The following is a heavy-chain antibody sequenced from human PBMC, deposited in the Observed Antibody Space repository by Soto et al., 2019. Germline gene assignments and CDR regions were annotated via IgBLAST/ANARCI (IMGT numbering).Heavy chain of an antibody. CDR2: ISGSGGGT. Sequence: GGSLRLSCAASGFTFSSYAMSWVRQAPGKGLEWVSTISGSGGGTYYADSMKGRFTISRDNSKNMLYLKMYSLRVEDTDVYYCARESDHWGQGTLVTV. CDR3: ARESDH. V-gene: IGHV3-23*01. J-gene: IGHJ4*02. CDR1: GFTFSSYA.